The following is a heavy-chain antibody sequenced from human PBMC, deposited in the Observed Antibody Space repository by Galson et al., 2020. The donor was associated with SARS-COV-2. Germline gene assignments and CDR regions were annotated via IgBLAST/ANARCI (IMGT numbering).Heavy chain of an antibody. CDR1: GFTFSSYA. V-gene: IGHV3-23*03. CDR2: IYSGGST. CDR3: AKVEDYVWGRYRHYYFDY. D-gene: IGHD3-16*02. Sequence: GGSLRLSCAASGFTFSSYAMSWVRQAPGKGLEWVSVIYSGGSTYYADSVKGRFTISRDNSKNTLYLQMNSLRAEDTAVYYCAKVEDYVWGRYRHYYFDYWGQGTLVTVSS. J-gene: IGHJ4*02.